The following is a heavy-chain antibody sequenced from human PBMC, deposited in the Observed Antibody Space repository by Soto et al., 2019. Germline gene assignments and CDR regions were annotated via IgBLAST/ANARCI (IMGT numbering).Heavy chain of an antibody. CDR2: ISSNGGST. CDR3: VKDPGYDFWSGYYFQYYYGMDV. J-gene: IGHJ6*02. V-gene: IGHV3-64D*08. CDR1: GFTFSSYA. Sequence: GGSLRLSCSASGFTFSSYAMHWVRQAPGKGLEYVSAISSNGGSTYYADSVKGRFTISRDNSKNTLYLQMSSLRAEDTAVYYCVKDPGYDFWSGYYFQYYYGMDVWGQGTTVTVSS. D-gene: IGHD3-3*01.